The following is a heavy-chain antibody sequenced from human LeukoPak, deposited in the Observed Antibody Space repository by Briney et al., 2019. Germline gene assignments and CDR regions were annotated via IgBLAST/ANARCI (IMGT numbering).Heavy chain of an antibody. D-gene: IGHD1-14*01. CDR2: IYYSGST. J-gene: IGHJ3*02. CDR3: ARVGPRSAFDI. V-gene: IGHV4-30-4*01. CDR1: GGSISSGDYY. Sequence: SETLSLTCTVSGGSISSGDYYWSWIRQPPGKGLEWIGYIYYSGSTYYNPSLKSRVTISVDTSKNQFSLKLSSVTAADTAVYYCARVGPRSAFDIWGQGTMVTVSS.